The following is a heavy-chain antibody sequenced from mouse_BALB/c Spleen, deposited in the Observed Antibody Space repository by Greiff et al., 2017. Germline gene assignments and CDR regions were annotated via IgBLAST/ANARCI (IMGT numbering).Heavy chain of an antibody. CDR2: INSNGGST. J-gene: IGHJ2*01. V-gene: IGHV5-6-3*01. CDR3: ARGGDYYCSSFDY. D-gene: IGHD1-1*01. Sequence: EVKLVESGGGLVQPGGSLKLSCAASGFTFSSYGMSWVRQTPDKRLELVATINSNGGSTYYPDSVKGRFTISRDNAKNTLYLQMSSLKSEDTAMYYCARGGDYYCSSFDYWGQGTTLTVSS. CDR1: GFTFSSYG.